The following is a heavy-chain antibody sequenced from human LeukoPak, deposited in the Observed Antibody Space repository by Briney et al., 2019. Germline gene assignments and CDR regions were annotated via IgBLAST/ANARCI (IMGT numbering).Heavy chain of an antibody. D-gene: IGHD3-16*01. J-gene: IGHJ4*02. Sequence: PGGSLRLSCAASGFTFSSYSMNWVRQAPGKGLEWVSYITTSSSTIYYADSVKGRFTIFRDNAKNSLYLQMYSLRAEDTAVYYCARGGAAFDYWGQGTLVTVSS. CDR2: ITTSSSTI. CDR1: GFTFSSYS. CDR3: ARGGAAFDY. V-gene: IGHV3-48*04.